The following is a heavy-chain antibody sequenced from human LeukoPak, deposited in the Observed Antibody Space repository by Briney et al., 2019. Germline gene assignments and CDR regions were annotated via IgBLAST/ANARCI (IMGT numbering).Heavy chain of an antibody. CDR1: GYTFTSYY. J-gene: IGHJ4*02. D-gene: IGHD1-1*01. CDR3: ASHARDNDY. V-gene: IGHV1-46*01. Sequence: GASVKVSCKASGYTFTSYYVHWVRQAPGQGLEWMGIINPSGGSTSCAQKFQGRVTMTRDTSTSTVYMELSSLRSEDTAVYYCASHARDNDYWGQGTLVTVSS. CDR2: INPSGGST.